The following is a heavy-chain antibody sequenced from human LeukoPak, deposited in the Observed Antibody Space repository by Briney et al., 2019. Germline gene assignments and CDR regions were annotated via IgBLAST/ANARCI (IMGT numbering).Heavy chain of an antibody. CDR1: GFTFSTYA. Sequence: GGSLRLSCAVSGFTFSTYAMHWVRQAPGKGLEWVAVISYDGSNKYYADSVRGRFSISRDNSKHTLYPQMNSLRAEDTAVYYCARDRTSSGWFFDHWGQGTLVTVSS. V-gene: IGHV3-30-3*01. CDR2: ISYDGSNK. J-gene: IGHJ4*02. D-gene: IGHD6-19*01. CDR3: ARDRTSSGWFFDH.